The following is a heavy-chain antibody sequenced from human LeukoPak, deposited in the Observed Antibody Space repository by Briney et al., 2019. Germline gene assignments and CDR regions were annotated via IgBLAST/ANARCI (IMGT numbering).Heavy chain of an antibody. J-gene: IGHJ4*02. CDR2: IYYSGST. Sequence: SETLSLTCTVSGGSISSSSYYWGWIRQPPGKGLEWIGSIYYSGSTYYNPSLKSRVTISVDTSKNQFSLKLSSVTAADTAVYYCAREIAAAGNHFDYWGQGTLVTVSS. CDR3: AREIAAAGNHFDY. V-gene: IGHV4-39*07. CDR1: GGSISSSSYY. D-gene: IGHD6-13*01.